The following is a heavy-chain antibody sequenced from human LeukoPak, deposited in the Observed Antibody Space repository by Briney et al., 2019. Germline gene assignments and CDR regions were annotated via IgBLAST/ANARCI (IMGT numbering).Heavy chain of an antibody. CDR2: ISSSGSTI. CDR3: ARPYSGYDLLGY. Sequence: GGSLRLSCAASGFTFSSYEMNWVRQAPGKGLEWVSCISSSGSTIYYADSVKGRFTISRDNAKNSLYLQMNSLRAEDTAVYYCARPYSGYDLLGYWGQGTLVTVSS. CDR1: GFTFSSYE. J-gene: IGHJ4*02. D-gene: IGHD5-12*01. V-gene: IGHV3-48*03.